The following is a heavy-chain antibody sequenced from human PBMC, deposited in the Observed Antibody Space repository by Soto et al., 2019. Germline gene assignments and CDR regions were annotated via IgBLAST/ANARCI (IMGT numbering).Heavy chain of an antibody. V-gene: IGHV1-69*13. CDR1: GDTFSSSYT. D-gene: IGHD4-17*01. Sequence: SVKVSCKASGDTFSSSYTISWVRLAPGQGLEWMGGITPILDTTHYAQKFQDRVTITADESTNIAYMELSSLRSDDTAVYYCAKTPPRTTATAYYFDYWGPGTLVTSPQ. CDR2: ITPILDTT. J-gene: IGHJ4*02. CDR3: AKTPPRTTATAYYFDY.